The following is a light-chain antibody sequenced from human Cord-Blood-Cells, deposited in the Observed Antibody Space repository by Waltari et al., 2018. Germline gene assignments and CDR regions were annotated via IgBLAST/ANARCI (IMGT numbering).Light chain of an antibody. CDR3: QSYDSSNHWV. CDR1: SGRIATNY. V-gene: IGLV6-57*01. CDR2: EDN. J-gene: IGLJ3*02. Sequence: NFMLTQPHSVSESPGKTVTISCTHSSGRIATNYVQWSQQRPGSSPTTLIYEDNQRPSGVPDRFSGSIDSSSNSASLTISGLKTEDEADYYCQSYDSSNHWVFGGGTKLTVL.